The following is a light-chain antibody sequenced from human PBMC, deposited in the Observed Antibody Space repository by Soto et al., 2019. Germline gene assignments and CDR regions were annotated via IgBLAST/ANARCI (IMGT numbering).Light chain of an antibody. CDR2: EVN. J-gene: IGLJ1*01. Sequence: QSVLTQPPSASGSPGQSVTISCTGTSSDVGGYNYVSWYQQHPGEAPKLMIYEVNKRPSGVPDRFSGSKSGNTASLTVSGLQAEDEADYYCNSYAGSPYVVGTGTKVTVL. CDR3: NSYAGSPYV. CDR1: SSDVGGYNY. V-gene: IGLV2-8*01.